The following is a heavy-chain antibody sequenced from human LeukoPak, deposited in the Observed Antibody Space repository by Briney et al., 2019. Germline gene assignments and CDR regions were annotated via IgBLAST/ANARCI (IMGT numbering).Heavy chain of an antibody. CDR3: ALGVAAAFDI. V-gene: IGHV4-31*03. Sequence: SETLSLTCTVSGGPISTGGFYCSWIRQHPGKGLEWIGYIHYSGSTYYKPSLKSRVTISVDTSKNQFSLKLSTVTAADTAVYYCALGVAAAFDIWGQGTMVTVSS. CDR2: IHYSGST. CDR1: GGPISTGGFY. J-gene: IGHJ3*02. D-gene: IGHD2-15*01.